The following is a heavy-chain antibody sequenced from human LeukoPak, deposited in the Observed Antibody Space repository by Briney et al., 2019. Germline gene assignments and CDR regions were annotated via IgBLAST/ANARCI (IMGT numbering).Heavy chain of an antibody. CDR1: GFTFSSYA. J-gene: IGHJ4*02. D-gene: IGHD3-3*01. V-gene: IGHV3-23*01. CDR2: ISGSGGST. Sequence: GGSLRLSCAASGFTFSSYAMSWVRQAPGKGLEWVSAISGSGGSTYYADSVKGRFTISRDNSKNTLYLQMNSLRAEDTAVYYCARGGVRFLEWLSPPLQFDYWGQGTLVTVSS. CDR3: ARGGVRFLEWLSPPLQFDY.